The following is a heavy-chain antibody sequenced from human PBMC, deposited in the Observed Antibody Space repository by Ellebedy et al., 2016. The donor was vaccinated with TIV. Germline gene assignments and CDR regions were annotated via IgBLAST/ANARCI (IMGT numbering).Heavy chain of an antibody. J-gene: IGHJ3*02. Sequence: AASVKVSCKASGYTFTSYAMHWVRQAPGQRLEWMGWINAGNGNTKYSQKFQGRVTITRDTSASTAYMELSSLRSEDTAVYYCARPYYDYVWGSAHAFDIWGQGTMVTVSS. V-gene: IGHV1-3*01. D-gene: IGHD3-16*01. CDR1: GYTFTSYA. CDR2: INAGNGNT. CDR3: ARPYYDYVWGSAHAFDI.